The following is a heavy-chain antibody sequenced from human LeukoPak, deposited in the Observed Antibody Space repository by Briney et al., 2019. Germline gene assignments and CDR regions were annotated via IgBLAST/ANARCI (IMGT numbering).Heavy chain of an antibody. CDR2: IYHSGST. CDR1: GGSISSGGYS. Sequence: SETLSLTCAVSGGSISSGGYSWSWIRQPPGKGLEWIGYIYHSGSTYYNPSLKSRVTISVDRSKNQFSLKLSSVTAADTAVYYCARVFFRGSGSHYWFDPWGQGTLVTVSS. CDR3: ARVFFRGSGSHYWFDP. D-gene: IGHD3-10*01. V-gene: IGHV4-30-2*01. J-gene: IGHJ5*02.